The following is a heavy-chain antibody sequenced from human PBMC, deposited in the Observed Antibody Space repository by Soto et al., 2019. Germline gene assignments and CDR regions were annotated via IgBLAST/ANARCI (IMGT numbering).Heavy chain of an antibody. Sequence: XESLKVSWKCAGENFAGYGIALVLQMPGKGLELMGIIYPSDSDTRYRPSFQGQVTISADKSISSAYLQWSSLRASDTAMYYCARGGVSTRTFDYWGQGTPVTVSS. CDR3: ARGGVSTRTFDY. CDR2: IYPSDSDT. D-gene: IGHD3-3*01. J-gene: IGHJ4*02. V-gene: IGHV5-51*01. CDR1: GENFAGYG.